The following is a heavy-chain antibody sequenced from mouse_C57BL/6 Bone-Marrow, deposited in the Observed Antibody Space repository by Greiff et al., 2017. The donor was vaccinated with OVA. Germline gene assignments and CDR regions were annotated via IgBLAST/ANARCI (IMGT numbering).Heavy chain of an antibody. CDR3: ARRKAGTEFAY. J-gene: IGHJ3*01. CDR1: GYTFTSYG. V-gene: IGHV1-81*01. Sequence: QFHVKQSGAELARPGASVKLSCKASGYTFTSYGISWVKQRTGQGLEWIGEIYPRSGNTYYNEKFKGKATLTADKSSSTAYMELRSLTSEDSAVYFCARRKAGTEFAYWGQGTLVTVSA. CDR2: IYPRSGNT. D-gene: IGHD4-1*01.